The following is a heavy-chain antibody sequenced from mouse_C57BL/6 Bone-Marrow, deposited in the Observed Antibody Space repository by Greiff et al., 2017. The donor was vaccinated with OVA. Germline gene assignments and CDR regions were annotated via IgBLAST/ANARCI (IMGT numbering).Heavy chain of an antibody. CDR1: GYTFTDHT. CDR2: IYPRDGST. J-gene: IGHJ4*01. V-gene: IGHV1-78*01. CDR3: AKGLRRRAMDY. D-gene: IGHD2-2*01. Sequence: VMLVESDAELVKPGASVKISCKVSGYTFTDHTIHWMKQRPEQGLEWIGYIYPRDGSTKYNEKFKGKATLTADKSSSTAYMQLNSLTSEDSAVYFCAKGLRRRAMDYWCQGTSVTVSS.